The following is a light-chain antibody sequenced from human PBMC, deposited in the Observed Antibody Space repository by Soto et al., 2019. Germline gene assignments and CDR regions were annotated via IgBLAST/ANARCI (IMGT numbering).Light chain of an antibody. CDR1: SSNIGDNY. CDR2: ENY. V-gene: IGLV1-51*02. Sequence: QSVLTQPPSVSAAPGQKVTISCSGSSSNIGDNYVSWYQQLPGTAPKLLIYENYKRPSGIPDRFSGSKSGTSATLGITGLQTGDEADYYCATWDSSLSAVLFGGGTQLTVL. CDR3: ATWDSSLSAVL. J-gene: IGLJ2*01.